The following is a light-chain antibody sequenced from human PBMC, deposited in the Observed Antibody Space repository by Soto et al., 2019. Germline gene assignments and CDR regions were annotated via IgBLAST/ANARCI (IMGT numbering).Light chain of an antibody. J-gene: IGKJ4*01. Sequence: EIVVTQSPAPVSVSPGERVTLSCRASQSVISSLAWYQQKLGQAPRLLIYGASSRATGIPDRFSGSGSGTDFTLTISRLEPEDFAVYYCQQYGSSPLTFGGGTKVDIK. CDR3: QQYGSSPLT. CDR1: QSVISS. V-gene: IGKV3-20*01. CDR2: GAS.